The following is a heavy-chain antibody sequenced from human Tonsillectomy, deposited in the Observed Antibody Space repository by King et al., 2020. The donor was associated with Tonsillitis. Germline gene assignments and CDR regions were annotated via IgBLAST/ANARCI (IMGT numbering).Heavy chain of an antibody. Sequence: VQLVESGGGLVQLGGSLRLSCAASGFAFSGYAMSWVRQAPGKGLEWVSSISGSGGSRYYADSVKGRFTISRDNSKNTLYLQMNSLRAEDTAVYYCAKGYESTALFDYWGQGILVTVSS. CDR3: AKGYESTALFDY. D-gene: IGHD5-18*01. CDR1: GFAFSGYA. CDR2: ISGSGGSR. V-gene: IGHV3-23*04. J-gene: IGHJ4*02.